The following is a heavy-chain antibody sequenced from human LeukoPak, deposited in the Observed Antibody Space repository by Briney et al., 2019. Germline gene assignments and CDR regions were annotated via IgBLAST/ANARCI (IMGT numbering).Heavy chain of an antibody. CDR1: GGTFTSYA. D-gene: IGHD2-2*01. Sequence: ASVKVSCKASGGTFTSYAISWVRQAPGQGLEWMGRIIPILTMANFAQKFQGRVTLTADKSTSTAYMELSSLRSEDTAVYYCARDLAPNIVIVPPAMRRGAFDSWGPGTLVTVSS. CDR3: ARDLAPNIVIVPPAMRRGAFDS. J-gene: IGHJ4*02. CDR2: IIPILTMA. V-gene: IGHV1-69*04.